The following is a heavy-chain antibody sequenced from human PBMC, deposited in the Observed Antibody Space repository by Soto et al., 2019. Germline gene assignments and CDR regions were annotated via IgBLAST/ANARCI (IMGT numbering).Heavy chain of an antibody. CDR2: ISYDGSNK. CDR3: AKSNGGATSGYGYSNFDY. V-gene: IGHV3-30*18. CDR1: GFTFSSYG. Sequence: GGSLRLSCAASGFTFSSYGMHWVRQAPGKGLEWVAVISYDGSNKYYADSVKGRFTISRDNSKNTLYLQMNSLRAEDTAVYYCAKSNGGATSGYGYSNFDYWGQGTLVTVSS. J-gene: IGHJ4*02. D-gene: IGHD5-18*01.